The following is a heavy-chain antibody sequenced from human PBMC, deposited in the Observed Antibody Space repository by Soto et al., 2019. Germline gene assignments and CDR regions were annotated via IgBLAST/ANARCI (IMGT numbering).Heavy chain of an antibody. V-gene: IGHV4-59*01. J-gene: IGHJ6*02. Sequence: QVQLQESGPGLVKPSETLSLTCTVSGGSISSYYWSWIRQPPGKGLEWIGYIDYSGSTNYNPSLKRRVTRSVDTSKNQFSLKLSSVTAADTAVYYCARDRTDDSSGYYDLRRYYYYYGMDVWGQGTTVTVSS. CDR1: GGSISSYY. CDR3: ARDRTDDSSGYYDLRRYYYYYGMDV. CDR2: IDYSGST. D-gene: IGHD3-22*01.